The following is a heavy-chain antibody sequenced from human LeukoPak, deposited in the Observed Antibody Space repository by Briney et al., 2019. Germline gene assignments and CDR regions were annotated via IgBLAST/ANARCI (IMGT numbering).Heavy chain of an antibody. V-gene: IGHV3-11*01. D-gene: IGHD5-24*01. CDR3: AKRDGYIYYFDY. Sequence: GGSLRLSCAASGFTFSDYYMSWIRQAPGKGLEWVSYIGSSGSTIYYADSVKGRFTISRDNSKNTLYLQMNSLRAEDTAVYYCAKRDGYIYYFDYWGQGTLVTVSS. CDR1: GFTFSDYY. J-gene: IGHJ4*02. CDR2: IGSSGSTI.